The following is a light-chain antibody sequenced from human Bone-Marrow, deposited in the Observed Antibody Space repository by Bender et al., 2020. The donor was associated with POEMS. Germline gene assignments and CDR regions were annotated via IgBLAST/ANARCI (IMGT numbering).Light chain of an antibody. Sequence: QSALTQPASVSGSPGQSITISCTGTTSDIGSSNYVFWYQQYAGKAPRLMIYEGNERPSGVSNRLSASKSDDTASLTISGLQADDEADYYCCSVTRSGAYVFGTGTTVTV. CDR3: CSVTRSGAYV. CDR1: TSDIGSSNY. J-gene: IGLJ1*01. CDR2: EGN. V-gene: IGLV2-23*01.